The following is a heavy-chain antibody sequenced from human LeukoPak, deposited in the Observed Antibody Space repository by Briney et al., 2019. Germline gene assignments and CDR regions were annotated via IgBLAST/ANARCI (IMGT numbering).Heavy chain of an antibody. J-gene: IGHJ4*02. CDR2: ISAYNGNT. V-gene: IGHV1-18*04. CDR1: GYTFTSYG. CDR3: APSEETPYFDY. Sequence: ASVKVSCKASGYTFTSYGISWVRQAPGQGLEWMGWISAYNGNTNYAQKLQGRVTMTTDTSTSTAYMELSSLRSEDTAVYYCAPSEETPYFDYWGQGTLVTVSS.